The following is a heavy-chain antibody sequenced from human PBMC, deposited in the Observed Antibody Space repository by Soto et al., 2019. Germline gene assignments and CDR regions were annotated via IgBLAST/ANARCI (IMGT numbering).Heavy chain of an antibody. CDR3: ARVKYDFWSGYYRAFDY. D-gene: IGHD3-3*01. V-gene: IGHV1-18*01. CDR2: ISAYNGNT. J-gene: IGHJ4*02. CDR1: GYTFTSYC. Sequence: ASVKGSCKASGYTFTSYCSSWVRQAPGQGLEWMGWISAYNGNTNYAQKLQGRVTMTTDTSTSTAYMELRSLRSDDTAVYYCARVKYDFWSGYYRAFDYWGQGTLVTVSS.